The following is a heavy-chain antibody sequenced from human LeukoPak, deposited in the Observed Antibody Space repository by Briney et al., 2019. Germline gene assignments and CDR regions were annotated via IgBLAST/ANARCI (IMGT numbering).Heavy chain of an antibody. J-gene: IGHJ4*02. CDR3: ARGVLTPPDTGDYGGGYYYFDN. V-gene: IGHV4-34*01. CDR1: GGSLSNYQ. CDR2: INHVGSS. Sequence: SETLSLTCAVNGGSLSNYQWTWIRQSPEKGLEWIGKINHVGSSNYNPSLKSRVAVSLEAPKNQFSLELRSVTAADTAVYYCARGVLTPPDTGDYGGGYYYFDNWGQGILVTVSS. D-gene: IGHD4-17*01.